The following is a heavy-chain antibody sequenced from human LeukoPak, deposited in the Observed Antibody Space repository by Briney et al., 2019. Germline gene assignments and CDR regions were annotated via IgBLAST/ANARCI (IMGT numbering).Heavy chain of an antibody. Sequence: GGSLRLSCEASRFTFSNAWMSWVRQAPGRGLEWVGRIKSKTSGGTTDYAAPVKGRFAISREDSKNTLYLQMNSLKTEDAAVYYCARDYDGYNFLPEYWGQGTLVMVSS. V-gene: IGHV3-15*01. CDR1: RFTFSNAW. D-gene: IGHD5-24*01. CDR2: IKSKTSGGTT. CDR3: ARDYDGYNFLPEY. J-gene: IGHJ4*02.